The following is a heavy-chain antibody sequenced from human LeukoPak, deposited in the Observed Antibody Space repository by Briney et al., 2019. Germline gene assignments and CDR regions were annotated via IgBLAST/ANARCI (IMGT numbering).Heavy chain of an antibody. D-gene: IGHD2-2*01. CDR3: AKDQEDIVVVPAAIVDY. V-gene: IGHV3-23*01. J-gene: IGHJ4*02. CDR1: GFTFSSYA. CDR2: ISGSGGST. Sequence: GGSLRLSCAASGFTFSSYAMSWVRQAPGKGLEWVSAISGSGGSTYHADSVKGRFTISRDNSKNTLYLQMNSLRAEDTAVYYCAKDQEDIVVVPAAIVDYWGQGTLVTVSS.